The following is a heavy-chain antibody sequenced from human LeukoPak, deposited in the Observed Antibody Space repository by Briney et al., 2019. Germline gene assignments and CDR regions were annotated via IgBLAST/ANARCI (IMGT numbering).Heavy chain of an antibody. CDR2: ISRSGYSI. V-gene: IGHV3-48*03. J-gene: IGHJ4*02. CDR1: GFIFSTDD. CDR3: AREGSSYAPSQPFYFDS. D-gene: IGHD3-10*01. Sequence: PGGSLRLSCAAPGFIFSTDDMNWIRQAPGKGLEWVSYISRSGYSIYYADSVKGRFTISRDNANKSLYLQMNSLRAEDTAVYYCAREGSSYAPSQPFYFDSWGQGTLVTVSS.